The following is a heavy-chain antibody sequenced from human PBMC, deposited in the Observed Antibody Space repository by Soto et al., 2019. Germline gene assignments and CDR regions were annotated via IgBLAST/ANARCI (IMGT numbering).Heavy chain of an antibody. Sequence: SETLSLTCTVSGGSISSGGYYWSWIRQHPGKGLEWIGYIYYSGSTYYNPSLKSRVTISVDTSKNQFSLKLSAVTAADTAVYYCARDRRQKGSEVPAARIPANWFDPWGQGTLVTVSS. V-gene: IGHV4-31*03. CDR1: GGSISSGGYY. J-gene: IGHJ5*02. CDR2: IYYSGST. CDR3: ARDRRQKGSEVPAARIPANWFDP. D-gene: IGHD2-2*01.